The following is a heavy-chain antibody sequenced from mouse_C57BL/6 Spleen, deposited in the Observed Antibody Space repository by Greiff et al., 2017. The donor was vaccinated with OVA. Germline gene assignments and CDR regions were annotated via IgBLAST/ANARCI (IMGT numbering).Heavy chain of an antibody. CDR3: ATTVKDYYAMDY. J-gene: IGHJ4*01. CDR1: GYSFTGYY. Sequence: VQLKESGPELVKPGASVKISCKASGYSFTGYYMNWVKQSPEKSLEWIGEINPSTGGTTYNQKFKAKATLTVDKSSSTAYMQLKSLTSEDSAVYYCATTVKDYYAMDYWGQGTSVTVSS. D-gene: IGHD1-1*01. V-gene: IGHV1-42*01. CDR2: INPSTGGT.